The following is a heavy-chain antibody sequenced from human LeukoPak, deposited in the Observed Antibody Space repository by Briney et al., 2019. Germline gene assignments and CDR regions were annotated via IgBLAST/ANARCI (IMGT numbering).Heavy chain of an antibody. Sequence: GGSLRLSCAASGFTFSSYSMSWVRQAPGKGLEWVSSISSSSSYIYYADSVKGRFTISRDNAKNSLYLQMNSLRAEDTAVYYCARELGATTGTGFDYWGQGTLVTVSS. D-gene: IGHD1-26*01. CDR1: GFTFSSYS. CDR2: ISSSSSYI. V-gene: IGHV3-21*01. CDR3: ARELGATTGTGFDY. J-gene: IGHJ4*02.